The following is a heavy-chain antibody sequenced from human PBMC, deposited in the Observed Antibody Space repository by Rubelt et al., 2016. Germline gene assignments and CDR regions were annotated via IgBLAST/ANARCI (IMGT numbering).Heavy chain of an antibody. D-gene: IGHD6-6*01. CDR3: AGGLSSSDDY. J-gene: IGHJ4*02. CDR1: GFTFSSYS. V-gene: IGHV3-48*02. Sequence: EVQLVESGGGLVQPGGSLRLSCAASGFTFSSYSMNWVRQAPGKGLEWISYITSSSGAIHYVDSVKSRFTISRDNAKSARYLQMNGLRDEDTAVYYGAGGLSSSDDYWCQGTLVTVSS. CDR2: ITSSSGAI.